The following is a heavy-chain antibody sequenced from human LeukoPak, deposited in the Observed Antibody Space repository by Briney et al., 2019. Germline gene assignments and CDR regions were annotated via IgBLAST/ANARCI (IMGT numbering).Heavy chain of an antibody. CDR2: IYYSGST. Sequence: LRLSCAASGFTFSSYSMNWVRQAPGKGLEWIGYIYYSGSTYYNPSLKSRVTISVDTSKNQFSLKLSSVTAADTAVYYCARDFGVVTGLDVWGQGTTVTVSS. CDR3: ARDFGVVTGLDV. CDR1: GFTFSSYS. J-gene: IGHJ6*02. D-gene: IGHD3-3*01. V-gene: IGHV4-31*02.